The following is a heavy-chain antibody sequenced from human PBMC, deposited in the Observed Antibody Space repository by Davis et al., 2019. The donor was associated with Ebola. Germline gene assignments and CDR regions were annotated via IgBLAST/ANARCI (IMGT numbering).Heavy chain of an antibody. J-gene: IGHJ4*02. CDR3: ARVVTMIVVT. D-gene: IGHD3-22*01. V-gene: IGHV4-34*01. CDR1: GWPSRGYY. Sequence: MPGGSLRLSCAVYGWPSRGYYWSWIRQPPGKGLEWIGEINHSGSTNYNPSLKSRVTISVDTSKNQFSLKLSYVTAADTAVYYCARVVTMIVVTWGQGTLVTVSS. CDR2: INHSGST.